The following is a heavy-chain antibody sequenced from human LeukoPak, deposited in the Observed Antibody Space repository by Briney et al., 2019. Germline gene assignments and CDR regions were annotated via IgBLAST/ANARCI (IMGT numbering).Heavy chain of an antibody. Sequence: ASVKVSCKASGYTFTGYYMHWVRQAPGQGREGMGWINPNSGGTNYAQTFQGRVTMTRDTSTSTAYMELSRLRPDDTAVYYCAGFRGGFGELLVDIWGQGTMVTVSS. CDR3: AGFRGGFGELLVDI. V-gene: IGHV1-2*02. CDR2: INPNSGGT. D-gene: IGHD3-10*01. CDR1: GYTFTGYY. J-gene: IGHJ3*02.